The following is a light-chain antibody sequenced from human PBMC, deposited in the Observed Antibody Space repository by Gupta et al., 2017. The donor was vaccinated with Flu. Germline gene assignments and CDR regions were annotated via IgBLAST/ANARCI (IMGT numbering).Light chain of an antibody. J-gene: IGLJ2*01. CDR3: SSYTSSSTVV. CDR1: SSDVGGYNY. V-gene: IGLV2-14*01. CDR2: EVS. Sequence: QSALTQPASVSGSPGQSITIFCTGTSSDVGGYNYVSWYQQHPGKAPKLMIYEVSNRPSGVSNRFSGSKSGNTASLTISGLQAEDEAYYYCSSYTSSSTVVFGGGTKLTVL.